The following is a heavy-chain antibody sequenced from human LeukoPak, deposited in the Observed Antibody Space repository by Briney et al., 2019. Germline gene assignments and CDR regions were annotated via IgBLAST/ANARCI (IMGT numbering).Heavy chain of an antibody. CDR2: IYYSGNT. D-gene: IGHD3-10*01. CDR3: ARGTDTHTYYYGSGTYYFDAFDI. Sequence: SQTLSLTCSVSGASMNRGDYYWSWIRQPPGKGLEWIGYIYYSGNTYYNSSLKSRVTISVDTSKNQFSLKLSSVAAADTAVYYCARGTDTHTYYYGSGTYYFDAFDIWGQGTMVTVSS. J-gene: IGHJ3*02. CDR1: GASMNRGDYY. V-gene: IGHV4-30-4*01.